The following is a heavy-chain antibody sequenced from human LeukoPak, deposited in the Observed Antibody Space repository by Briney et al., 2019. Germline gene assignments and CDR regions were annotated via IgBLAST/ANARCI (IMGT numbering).Heavy chain of an antibody. J-gene: IGHJ2*01. V-gene: IGHV4-59*08. CDR1: GGSISNYY. CDR2: IYYSGST. Sequence: SETLSLTCTVSGGSISNYYWSWVRQPPGKGLEWIGYIYYSGSTTYNPSLKSRVTISVDTSKNQFSLKLSSVTAADTAVYYCARRTYFDLWGRGVLVTVSS. CDR3: ARRTYFDL.